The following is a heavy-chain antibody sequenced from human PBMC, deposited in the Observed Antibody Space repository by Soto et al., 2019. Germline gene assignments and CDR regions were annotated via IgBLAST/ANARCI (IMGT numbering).Heavy chain of an antibody. J-gene: IGHJ4*02. CDR2: INWNGGST. Sequence: PGGSLRLSCAASGFTFDDYGMSWVRQAPGKGLEWVSGINWNGGSTGYADSVKGRFTISRDNAKNSLYLQMNSLRAEDTALYYCARDRKSYYDILTGYYPYYFDYWGQGTLVTVSS. CDR1: GFTFDDYG. CDR3: ARDRKSYYDILTGYYPYYFDY. D-gene: IGHD3-9*01. V-gene: IGHV3-20*04.